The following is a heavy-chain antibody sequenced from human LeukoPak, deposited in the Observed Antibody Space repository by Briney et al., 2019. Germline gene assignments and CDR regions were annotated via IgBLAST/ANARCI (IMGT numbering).Heavy chain of an antibody. Sequence: PGGSLRLSCVASGITFNIYSMAWLRQAPGKGLEWVSAVGGSGAGTHYADSVKGRFTISRDNSKNTLYLQMNSLRAEDTAVYYCAKSKTIFGWFDPWGQGTLVTVSS. CDR2: VGGSGAGT. V-gene: IGHV3-23*01. CDR1: GITFNIYS. J-gene: IGHJ5*02. D-gene: IGHD3-3*01. CDR3: AKSKTIFGWFDP.